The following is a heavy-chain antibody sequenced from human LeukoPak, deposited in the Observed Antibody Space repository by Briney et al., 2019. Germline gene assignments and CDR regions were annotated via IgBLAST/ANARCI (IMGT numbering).Heavy chain of an antibody. Sequence: SGTLSLTCTVSGYSISSGYYWGWIRQPPGKGLEWIGSIYHSGSTYYNPSLKSRVTISVDTSKNQFSLKLSSVTAADTAVYYCARDRFMVSSSWYPSYFDYWGQGTLVTVSS. V-gene: IGHV4-38-2*02. CDR3: ARDRFMVSSSWYPSYFDY. J-gene: IGHJ4*02. D-gene: IGHD6-13*01. CDR2: IYHSGST. CDR1: GYSISSGYY.